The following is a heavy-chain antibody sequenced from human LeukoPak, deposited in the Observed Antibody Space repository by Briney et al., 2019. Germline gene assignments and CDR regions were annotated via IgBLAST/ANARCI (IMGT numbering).Heavy chain of an antibody. D-gene: IGHD3-3*01. CDR3: ARDRVTISGVVSGWFDP. Sequence: SETLSLTCTVSGVSIGSSLYYWGWIRQPPGKGLEWSGSVYGSGSTYYNPSLKSRVTISVDTSKNQFSLKLSSVTAADTAVYYCARDRVTISGVVSGWFDPWGQGTLVTVSS. CDR2: VYGSGST. V-gene: IGHV4-39*07. CDR1: GVSIGSSLYY. J-gene: IGHJ5*02.